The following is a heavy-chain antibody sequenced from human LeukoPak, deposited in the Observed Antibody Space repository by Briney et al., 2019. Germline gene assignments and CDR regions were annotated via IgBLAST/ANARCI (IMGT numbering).Heavy chain of an antibody. V-gene: IGHV3-74*01. J-gene: IGHJ4*02. CDR2: ISSDGSTT. D-gene: IGHD6-13*01. CDR3: ARDTITAPGDLDY. CDR1: GFTFSGYW. Sequence: GGSLRLSCAATGFTFSGYWRHWVRQGPGKGLVWVSLISSDGSTTTYADSVKGRFTISRDNAKNTLYLQMNSLRAEDTAVYYCARDTITAPGDLDYWGQGTLVTVSS.